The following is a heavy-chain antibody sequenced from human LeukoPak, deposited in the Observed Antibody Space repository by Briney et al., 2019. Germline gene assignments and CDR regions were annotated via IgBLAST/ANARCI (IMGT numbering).Heavy chain of an antibody. Sequence: PGGSLRLSCAASGFTFSSYAMHWVRQAPGKGLEWVAVISYDGSNKYYADSVKGRFTISRDSSKNTLYLQMNSLRAEDTAVYYCAGDPDVAWGQGTLVTVSS. J-gene: IGHJ4*02. CDR1: GFTFSSYA. D-gene: IGHD2-21*01. CDR2: ISYDGSNK. CDR3: AGDPDVA. V-gene: IGHV3-30-3*01.